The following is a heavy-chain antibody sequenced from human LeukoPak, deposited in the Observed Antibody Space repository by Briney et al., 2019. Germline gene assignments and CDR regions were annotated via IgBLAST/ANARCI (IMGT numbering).Heavy chain of an antibody. CDR3: ARGGGATQWLVHGTFDY. CDR1: GRSISIFH. Sequence: PADPLSLMHCVSGRSISIFHEMYMPQPPGEGLVCIAYIYYCGNHNHNPSLKSRVTISVDTSKNQFSLKLSSVTAADTAVYYCARGGGATQWLVHGTFDYWGQGTLVTVSS. CDR2: IYYCGNH. D-gene: IGHD6-19*01. V-gene: IGHV4-59*13. J-gene: IGHJ4*02.